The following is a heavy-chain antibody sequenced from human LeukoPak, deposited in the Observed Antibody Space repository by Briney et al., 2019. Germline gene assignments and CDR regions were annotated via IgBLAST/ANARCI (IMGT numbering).Heavy chain of an antibody. CDR2: ISDDGSIT. V-gene: IGHV3-74*03. Sequence: GGAPRLPCGAAGVTFSCGWGPWGRHPPGEGVVWGSPISDDGSITTYADSVQGRFTISRDNAKSTVFLQMNSLRVEDTAVYFCVRRYYEYNVYDRHFDFWGQGILVTVSS. D-gene: IGHD5/OR15-5a*01. CDR3: VRRYYEYNVYDRHFDF. CDR1: GVTFSCGW. J-gene: IGHJ4*02.